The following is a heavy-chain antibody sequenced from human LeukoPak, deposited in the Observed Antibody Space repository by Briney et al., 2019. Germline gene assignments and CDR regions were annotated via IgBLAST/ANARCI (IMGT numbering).Heavy chain of an antibody. D-gene: IGHD2-2*01. J-gene: IGHJ5*02. CDR3: AKDRYCSSTSCSFGTTWFDP. CDR2: IRYDGTNK. Sequence: GGSLRLSCAASGLIFSDYGMHWVRQAPGKGLEWVTFIRYDGTNKYYADSVEGRFTISRDNSKNTLYLQMDSLRTEDTAVYYCAKDRYCSSTSCSFGTTWFDPWGQGTLVTVSS. CDR1: GLIFSDYG. V-gene: IGHV3-30*02.